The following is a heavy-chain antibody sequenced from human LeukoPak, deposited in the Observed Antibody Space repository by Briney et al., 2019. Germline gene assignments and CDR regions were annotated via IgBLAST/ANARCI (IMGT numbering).Heavy chain of an antibody. CDR2: IYYSGST. CDR3: ARHYDILTGYYVFDY. J-gene: IGHJ4*02. CDR1: GGSISSGDYY. D-gene: IGHD3-9*01. Sequence: PSETLSLTCTVSGGSISSGDYYWSWIRQPPGKGLEWIGYIYYSGSTYYNPSLKSRVTISVDTSKNQFSLKLSPVTAADTAVYYCARHYDILTGYYVFDYWGQGTLVTVSS. V-gene: IGHV4-30-4*01.